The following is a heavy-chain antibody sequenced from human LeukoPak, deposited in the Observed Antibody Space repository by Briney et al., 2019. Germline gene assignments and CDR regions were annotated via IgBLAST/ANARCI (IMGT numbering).Heavy chain of an antibody. J-gene: IGHJ3*02. CDR3: ARASPASYGDFDI. D-gene: IGHD4-17*01. CDR1: GFTFSSYW. CDR2: IKTDGSST. Sequence: PGGSLRLSCAASGFTFSSYWMHWVRQGPGKGLVWVSRIKTDGSSTNYAYSVKGRFTISRDNAKDTLYLQMNSLRVEDTAVYYCARASPASYGDFDIWGQGTMVTVSS. V-gene: IGHV3-74*01.